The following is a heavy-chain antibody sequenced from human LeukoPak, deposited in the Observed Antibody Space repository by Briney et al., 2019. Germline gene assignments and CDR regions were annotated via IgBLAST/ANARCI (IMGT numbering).Heavy chain of an antibody. D-gene: IGHD5-18*01. CDR3: ARRDTAMVKYYFDY. CDR1: GGSISSSSYY. V-gene: IGHV4-39*01. Sequence: SETLSLTCTVSGGSISSSSYYWGWIRQPPGKGLEWIGSIYYSGSTYYNPSLKSRVTISVDTSKNQFSLELSSVTAADTAVYYCARRDTAMVKYYFDYWGQGTLVTVSS. J-gene: IGHJ4*02. CDR2: IYYSGST.